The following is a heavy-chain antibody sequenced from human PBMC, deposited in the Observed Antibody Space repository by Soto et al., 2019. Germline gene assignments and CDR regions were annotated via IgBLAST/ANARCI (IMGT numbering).Heavy chain of an antibody. CDR3: ARGRYGDY. CDR2: ISAHNDNT. Sequence: QVHLVQSGAEVRKPGASVKVSCKGSGYTFTSYGIAWVRQAPGQGLEWMAWISAHNDNTNYAQKVQGGVTVTRDTSTSTAYLELRNQRSDDTAVYCCARGRYGDYWGQGAVVNVSS. CDR1: GYTFTSYG. V-gene: IGHV1-18*01. J-gene: IGHJ4*02. D-gene: IGHD1-1*01.